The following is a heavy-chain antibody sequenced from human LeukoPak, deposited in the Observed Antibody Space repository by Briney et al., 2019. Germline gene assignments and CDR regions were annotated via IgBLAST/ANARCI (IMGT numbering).Heavy chain of an antibody. CDR2: IYYSGST. J-gene: IGHJ4*02. CDR3: ARGGQGRIAVADGGFDY. Sequence: PSETLSLTCTVSGDSISGSSDYWGWIRQPPGKGLEGIGSIYYSGSTYYNPSLKSRVTISVDTSKNQFSLKLSSVTAADTAVYYCARGGQGRIAVADGGFDYWGQGTLVTVSS. V-gene: IGHV4-39*07. D-gene: IGHD6-19*01. CDR1: GDSISGSSDY.